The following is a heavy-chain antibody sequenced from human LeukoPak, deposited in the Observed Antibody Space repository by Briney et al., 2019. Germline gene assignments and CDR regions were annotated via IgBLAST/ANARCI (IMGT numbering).Heavy chain of an antibody. D-gene: IGHD3-10*01. Sequence: GGSLRLSCAASGFTFSNYGMHWVRQAPGKGLEWVAVIWYDGSNKYYADSVKGRFTISRDNSKNTLYLQMNSLRAEDTAVYYCARDGAYMVRGVIDTDYWGQGTLVTVSS. CDR3: ARDGAYMVRGVIDTDY. J-gene: IGHJ4*02. V-gene: IGHV3-33*01. CDR1: GFTFSNYG. CDR2: IWYDGSNK.